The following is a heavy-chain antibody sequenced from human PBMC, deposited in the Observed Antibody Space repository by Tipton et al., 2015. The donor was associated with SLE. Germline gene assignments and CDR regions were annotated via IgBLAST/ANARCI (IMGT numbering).Heavy chain of an antibody. CDR3: ARAPGLDRDYYYYYYMDV. J-gene: IGHJ6*03. V-gene: IGHV4-59*12. CDR2: VYSSGAS. CDR1: GGSMTSFY. D-gene: IGHD3/OR15-3a*01. Sequence: TLSLTCTVSGGSMTSFYWSWIRQAPGKGLEWIGYVYSSGASNFNPSLKSRLSISVDTSKNQFSLRLRSVTAADTAVYYCARAPGLDRDYYYYYYMDVWGKGTTVTVSS.